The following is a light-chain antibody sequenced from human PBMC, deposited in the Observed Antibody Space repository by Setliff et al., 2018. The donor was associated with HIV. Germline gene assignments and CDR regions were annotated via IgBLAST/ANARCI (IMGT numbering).Light chain of an antibody. J-gene: IGLJ2*01. CDR3: SSYRSDRNVI. Sequence: QSVLTQPASVSGSPGQSVTISCIGSSSDIGRYNYVSWYQQHPGKAPKLIIFEVTNRPSGISNRFSASEFGNTASLTIAGLQYEDEGDYYCSSYRSDRNVIFGGGTKVTVL. CDR2: EVT. CDR1: SSDIGRYNY. V-gene: IGLV2-14*01.